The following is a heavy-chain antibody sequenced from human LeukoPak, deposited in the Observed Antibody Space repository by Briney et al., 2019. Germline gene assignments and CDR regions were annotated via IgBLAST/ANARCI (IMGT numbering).Heavy chain of an antibody. J-gene: IGHJ4*02. Sequence: PSETLSLTCTVSGGSISSYYWSWIRQPPGKGLEWIGYIYYSGSTNYNPSLKSRVTISVDTSKNQFSLKLSSVTAADTAVYYCARGVATAVRYFDYWGQGTLVTVSS. D-gene: IGHD5-18*01. V-gene: IGHV4-59*01. CDR2: IYYSGST. CDR3: ARGVATAVRYFDY. CDR1: GGSISSYY.